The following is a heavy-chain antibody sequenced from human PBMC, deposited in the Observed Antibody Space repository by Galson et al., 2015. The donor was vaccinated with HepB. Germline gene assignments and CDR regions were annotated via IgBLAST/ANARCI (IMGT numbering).Heavy chain of an antibody. J-gene: IGHJ4*02. CDR2: IYSGGST. CDR3: ARDSFSGDGYAFGW. D-gene: IGHD5-24*01. Sequence: SLRLSCAASGFTVSSNYMSWVRQAPGKGLEWVSVIYSGGSTYYADSVKGRFTISRDNSKNTLYLQMNSLRAEDTAVYYCARDSFSGDGYAFGWWGQGTLVTVSS. CDR1: GFTVSSNY. V-gene: IGHV3-66*01.